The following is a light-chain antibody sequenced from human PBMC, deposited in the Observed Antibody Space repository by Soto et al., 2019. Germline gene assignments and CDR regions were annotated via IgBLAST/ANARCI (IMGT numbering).Light chain of an antibody. J-gene: IGLJ1*01. V-gene: IGLV1-40*01. CDR1: SSNSGADYD. Sequence: SLLSHPPSVSGAPGQRLTISYTGSSSNSGADYDVHCYQQLPGTAPKLLIYANSNGPSGVPDRFSGSKSGISASLAIPRLQAHAEAHYYPQSYESTSLSAFVFGSGTKVTVX. CDR3: QSYESTSLSAFV. CDR2: ANS.